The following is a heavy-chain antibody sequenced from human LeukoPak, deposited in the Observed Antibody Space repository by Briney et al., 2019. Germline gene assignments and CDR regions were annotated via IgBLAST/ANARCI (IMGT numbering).Heavy chain of an antibody. J-gene: IGHJ4*02. CDR3: ARDQSGSWHFDY. V-gene: IGHV4-34*01. CDR2: INHSGST. CDR1: GGSFSGYY. Sequence: SETLSLTCAVYGGSFSGYYWSWIRQPPGKGLEWIGEINHSGSTNYNPSLKSRVTISVDTSKNQFSLKLSSVTAADTAVYYCARDQSGSWHFDYWGQGTLVTVSS. D-gene: IGHD1-26*01.